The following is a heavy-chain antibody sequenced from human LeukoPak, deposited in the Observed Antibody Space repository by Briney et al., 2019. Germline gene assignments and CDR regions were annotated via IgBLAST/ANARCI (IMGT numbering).Heavy chain of an antibody. D-gene: IGHD5-12*01. J-gene: IGHJ4*02. V-gene: IGHV3-11*01. CDR1: GFTISDYY. CDR3: ASDIVATSGDF. CDR2: ITSSGNDI. Sequence: GGSLRLSCAASGFTISDYYMSWIRQAPGKGREWGAYITSSGNDIYYAESVKGRFTISKDNAKNALFLRVHRMGVDDTATYYCASDIVATSGDFWGQGTLVSVSS.